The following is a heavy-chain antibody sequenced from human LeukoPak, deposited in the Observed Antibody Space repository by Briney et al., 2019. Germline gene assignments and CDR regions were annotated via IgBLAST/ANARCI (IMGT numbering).Heavy chain of an antibody. CDR3: ARPYCGGDCYPGY. Sequence: GESLKFSWKSSGYSFTSYWIGWVRQLPGKGLEWMGIIYHGDSDTRYKPSFQGEVTISADNSISTAYLQWSSLKASDTAMYYCARPYCGGDCYPGYWGQGTLVTVSS. CDR1: GYSFTSYW. CDR2: IYHGDSDT. J-gene: IGHJ4*02. V-gene: IGHV5-51*01. D-gene: IGHD2-21*01.